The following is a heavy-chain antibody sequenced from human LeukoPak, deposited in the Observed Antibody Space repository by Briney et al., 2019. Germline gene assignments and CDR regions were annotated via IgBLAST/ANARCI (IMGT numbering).Heavy chain of an antibody. V-gene: IGHV1-18*01. CDR3: ARDYSGTYFDS. D-gene: IGHD1-26*01. CDR2: ISAYNGNT. Sequence: ASVTVSCKASGYTFIRYGISWVRQAPGQGLEWMGWISAYNGNTKNVQKVQDRVTMTTDTSTSTAYMELRSPRSDDTAVYYCARDYSGTYFDSWGQGTLVTVSS. J-gene: IGHJ4*02. CDR1: GYTFIRYG.